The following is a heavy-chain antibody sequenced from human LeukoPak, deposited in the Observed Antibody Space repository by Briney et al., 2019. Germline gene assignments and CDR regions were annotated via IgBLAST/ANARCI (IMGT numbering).Heavy chain of an antibody. J-gene: IGHJ4*02. D-gene: IGHD2-2*01. V-gene: IGHV1-69-2*01. Sequence: GASVKVSCKASGYTFTDYYMHWVQQAPGKGLEWMGRVDPEDGETIYAEKFQGRVTITADTSTDTAYMELSSLRSEDTAVYYCATADGPVYCSSTSCPLRFNYWGQGTLVTVSS. CDR2: VDPEDGET. CDR3: ATADGPVYCSSTSCPLRFNY. CDR1: GYTFTDYY.